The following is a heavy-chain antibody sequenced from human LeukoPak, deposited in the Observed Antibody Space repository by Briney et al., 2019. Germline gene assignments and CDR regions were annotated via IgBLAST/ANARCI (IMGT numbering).Heavy chain of an antibody. CDR3: ARLRGYHYDRSGYQLPYYFDY. CDR1: GGSFSGYY. CDR2: INRSGST. J-gene: IGHJ4*02. D-gene: IGHD3-22*01. Sequence: PSETLSLTCAVYGGSFSGYYWSWIRPPPGEGLEWIGEINRSGSTNFNPSLKIRVTMSIDTSKTQFSLRLSSLTAADTAVYYCARLRGYHYDRSGYQLPYYFDYWGLGTPVTVSS. V-gene: IGHV4-34*01.